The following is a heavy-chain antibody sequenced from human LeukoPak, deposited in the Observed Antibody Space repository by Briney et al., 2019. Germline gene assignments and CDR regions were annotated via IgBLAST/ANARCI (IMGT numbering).Heavy chain of an antibody. CDR1: GGSFSGYY. Sequence: SETLSLTCAVYGGSFSGYYWSWIRQPPGKGLEWIGEINHSGSTNYNPSLKSRVTISVDTSKNQFSLKLSSVTAADTAVYYCESVDTAAFDIWGQGTMVTVSS. V-gene: IGHV4-34*01. D-gene: IGHD5-18*01. CDR2: INHSGST. CDR3: ESVDTAAFDI. J-gene: IGHJ3*02.